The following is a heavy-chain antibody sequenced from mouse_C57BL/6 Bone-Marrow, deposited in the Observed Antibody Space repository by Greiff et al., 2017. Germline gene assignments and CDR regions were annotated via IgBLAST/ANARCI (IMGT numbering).Heavy chain of an antibody. Sequence: VQLQQPGAELVKPGASVKVSCKASGYTFTSYWMHWVKQRPGQGLEWIGRIHPSDSDTNYNQKFKGKATLTIDKSSSTADLQHSSLTSEDSAVYYCAITPTGNWYFDYWGQGTTLTVSS. CDR1: GYTFTSYW. CDR3: AITPTGNWYFDY. CDR2: IHPSDSDT. V-gene: IGHV1-74*01. D-gene: IGHD2-1*01. J-gene: IGHJ2*01.